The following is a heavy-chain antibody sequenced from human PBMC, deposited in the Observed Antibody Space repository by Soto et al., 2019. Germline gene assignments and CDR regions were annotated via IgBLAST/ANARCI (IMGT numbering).Heavy chain of an antibody. V-gene: IGHV3-23*01. D-gene: IGHD2-15*01. CDR2: VSASGSIT. J-gene: IGHJ4*02. Sequence: XGSLKLSCAASGGTFSSYDMNWVRQAPGKGLEWVSGVSASGSITSYADSAKGRFTISRDNAKNTVFLQMTGLRAEDTAVYFCAKGDCSGGRCYRGFDYWGQGTLVTVSS. CDR1: GGTFSSYD. CDR3: AKGDCSGGRCYRGFDY.